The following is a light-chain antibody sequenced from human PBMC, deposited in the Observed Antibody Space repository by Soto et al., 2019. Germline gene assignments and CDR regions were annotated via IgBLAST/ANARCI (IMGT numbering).Light chain of an antibody. CDR1: QSVSSSY. V-gene: IGKV3-20*01. CDR3: QQYGSSPPWT. CDR2: GAS. Sequence: ENVFSQSSRTLSLSPGERATPSCXXXQSVSSSYLAWYQQKPGQAPRLLIYGASSRATGIPDRFSGSGSGTDFTLTISRLEPEDFAVYYCQQYGSSPPWTFGQGTKVDIK. J-gene: IGKJ1*01.